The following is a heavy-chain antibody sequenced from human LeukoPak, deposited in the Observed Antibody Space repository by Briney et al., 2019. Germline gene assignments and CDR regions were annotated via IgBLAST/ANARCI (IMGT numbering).Heavy chain of an antibody. J-gene: IGHJ3*02. CDR2: IYYSGST. Sequence: SETLSLTCTVSGGSISSYYWSWIRQPPGKGLEWIGYIYYSGSTNYNPSLKSRVTISVDTSKNQFSLKLSSVTAADTAVYYCARKNGAGYSYGNDAFDIWGQGTMVTVSS. CDR3: ARKNGAGYSYGNDAFDI. D-gene: IGHD5-18*01. CDR1: GGSISSYY. V-gene: IGHV4-59*01.